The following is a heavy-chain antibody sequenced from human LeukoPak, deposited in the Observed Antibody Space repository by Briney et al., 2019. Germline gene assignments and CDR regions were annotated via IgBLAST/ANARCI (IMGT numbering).Heavy chain of an antibody. CDR3: ARAGSGSYYNYYYYGMDV. J-gene: IGHJ6*02. V-gene: IGHV4-34*01. CDR2: INHSGST. CDR1: GGSFSGYY. D-gene: IGHD3-10*01. Sequence: PSETLSLTCAVYGGSFSGYYWSWIRQPPGKGLEWIGEINHSGSTNYNPSLKSRVTISVDTSKNQFSLKLSSVTAADTAVYYCARAGSGSYYNYYYYGMDVWGQGTTVTVSS.